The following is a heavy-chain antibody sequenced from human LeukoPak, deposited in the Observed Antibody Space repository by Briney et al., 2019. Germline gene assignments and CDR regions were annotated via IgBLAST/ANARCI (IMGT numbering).Heavy chain of an antibody. Sequence: GGSLRLSCAASGFTFSSYSMNWVRQAPGKGLEWVSLIYISSNTYYADSVKGRFTISRDNPKNTLYLQMNSLRAEDTAVYYCAGGGGVGAKYWGQGTLVTVSS. CDR1: GFTFSSYS. CDR3: AGGGGVGAKY. CDR2: IYISSNT. D-gene: IGHD1-26*01. J-gene: IGHJ4*02. V-gene: IGHV3-53*01.